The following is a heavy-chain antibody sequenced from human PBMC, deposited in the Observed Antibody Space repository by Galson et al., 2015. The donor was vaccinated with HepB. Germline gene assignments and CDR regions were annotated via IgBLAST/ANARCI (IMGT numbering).Heavy chain of an antibody. J-gene: IGHJ4*02. CDR2: IYYSGST. D-gene: IGHD3-3*01. CDR3: ARGAGIFGVVSGFDC. CDR1: GGSISSYY. Sequence: SETLSLTCTVSGGSISSYYWSWIRQPPGKGLEWIGYIYYSGSTNYNPSLKSRVTISVDTSKNQFSLKLSSVTAADTAVYYCARGAGIFGVVSGFDCWGQGTLVTVSS. V-gene: IGHV4-59*01.